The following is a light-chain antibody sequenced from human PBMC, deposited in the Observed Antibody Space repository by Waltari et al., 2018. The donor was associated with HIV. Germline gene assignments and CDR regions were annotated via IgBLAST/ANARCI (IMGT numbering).Light chain of an antibody. CDR3: QQYNSFPWT. V-gene: IGKV1-5*03. CDR1: QSISTW. CDR2: KAS. Sequence: DIQMTQSPSILSASVGATVTITCRASQSISTWLAWYHQKPGKAPNLLIYKASNLETGVPSRFSGSGSGTEFTLTITSLQPDDFATYYCQQYNSFPWTFGQGTQVEMK. J-gene: IGKJ1*01.